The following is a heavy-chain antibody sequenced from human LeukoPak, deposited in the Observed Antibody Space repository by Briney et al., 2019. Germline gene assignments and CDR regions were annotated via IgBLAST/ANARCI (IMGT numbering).Heavy chain of an antibody. D-gene: IGHD3-22*01. J-gene: IGHJ4*02. Sequence: GGSLRLSCAASGFTVSSNYMSWVRQAPGKGLEWVSVIYSGGSTYYADSVKGRFTISRDNSKNTLYLQMNSLRAEDTAVYYCARGLGGYYYDSSGPYYFDYWGQGTLVTVSS. V-gene: IGHV3-53*01. CDR2: IYSGGST. CDR3: ARGLGGYYYDSSGPYYFDY. CDR1: GFTVSSNY.